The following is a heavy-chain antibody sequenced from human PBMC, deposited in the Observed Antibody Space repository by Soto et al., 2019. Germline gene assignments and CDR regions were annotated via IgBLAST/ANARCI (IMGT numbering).Heavy chain of an antibody. CDR1: GGSFSGYY. D-gene: IGHD3-10*01. Sequence: SETLSLTCAVYGGSFSGYYWSWIRQPPGKGLEWIGEINHSGSTNYNPSLKSRVTISVDTSKNQFSLKLSSVTAADTAVYYCARHRRYYYGSGSYYYHYGMDVWGQGTTVTVS. CDR3: ARHRRYYYGSGSYYYHYGMDV. CDR2: INHSGST. J-gene: IGHJ6*02. V-gene: IGHV4-34*01.